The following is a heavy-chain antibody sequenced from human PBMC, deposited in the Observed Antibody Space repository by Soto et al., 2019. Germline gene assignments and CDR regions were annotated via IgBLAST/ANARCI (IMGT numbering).Heavy chain of an antibody. V-gene: IGHV1-3*02. CDR3: ARELAVAGSWDY. J-gene: IGHJ4*02. D-gene: IGHD6-19*01. Sequence: QVQLVQSGAEVKKPGASVKVSCKASGYTFTSYAMHWVRQAPGQRLEWMGWSNAGNGNTKYSQEFQGRVTITRDTSISTAYMELSRLRSDDTAVYYCARELAVAGSWDYWGQGTLVTVSS. CDR2: SNAGNGNT. CDR1: GYTFTSYA.